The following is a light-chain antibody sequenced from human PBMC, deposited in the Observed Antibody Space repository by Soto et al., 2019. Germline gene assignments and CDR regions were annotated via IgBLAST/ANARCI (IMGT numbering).Light chain of an antibody. CDR1: SRDIGNYNY. CDR3: ASYRSENTLVV. Sequence: QSALTQPASVSGSPGQSITISCTGTSRDIGNYNYVSWYQHHPGKAPKLMIYEVTSRPSGVSDRFSGSKSGMTASLTISGLQPEDEADYFCASYRSENTLVVFGTGTKLTV. CDR2: EVT. V-gene: IGLV2-14*01. J-gene: IGLJ1*01.